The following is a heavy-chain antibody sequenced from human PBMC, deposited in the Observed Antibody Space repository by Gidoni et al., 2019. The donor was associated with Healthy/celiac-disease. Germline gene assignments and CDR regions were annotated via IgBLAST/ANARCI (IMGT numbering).Heavy chain of an antibody. Sequence: QFQLVQSGAEVKKPGSSVKVSCKASGGTFSSYAISWVRQAPGQGLEWMGRIIPILGIANYAQKVKGRVTITADKSTSTAYMELSRLRSEDTAVYYCARDQAAAAGPPWFDPWGQGTLVTVSS. CDR2: IIPILGIA. CDR1: GGTFSSYA. V-gene: IGHV1-69*04. J-gene: IGHJ5*02. CDR3: ARDQAAAAGPPWFDP. D-gene: IGHD6-13*01.